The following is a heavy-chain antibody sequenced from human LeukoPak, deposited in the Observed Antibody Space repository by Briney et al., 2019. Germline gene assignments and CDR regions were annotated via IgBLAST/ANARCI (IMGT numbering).Heavy chain of an antibody. CDR1: GGSISTYY. D-gene: IGHD4-11*01. CDR2: IYYSGAT. Sequence: PSETLSLTCTVSGGSISTYYWNWIRQPPGKGLEWIGYIYYSGATNYNPSLKSRVTISVDTSKNQFSLKLSSVTAADTAVYYCARGVSFYSNYLPPYYFDYWGQGTLVTVSS. V-gene: IGHV4-59*12. J-gene: IGHJ4*02. CDR3: ARGVSFYSNYLPPYYFDY.